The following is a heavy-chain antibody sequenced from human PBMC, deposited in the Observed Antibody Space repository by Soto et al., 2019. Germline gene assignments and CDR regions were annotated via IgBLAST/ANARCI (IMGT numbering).Heavy chain of an antibody. V-gene: IGHV4-34*01. D-gene: IGHD2-2*01. CDR1: GGSFSGYY. CDR2: INHSGST. CDR3: ARPYCSSTSCYDAFDI. Sequence: SETLSLTCAVYGGSFSGYYWSWIRQPPGKGLEWIGEINHSGSTNYNPSLKSRVTISVDTSKNQFSLKLSSVTAADTAVYYCARPYCSSTSCYDAFDIWGQGTMVTVSS. J-gene: IGHJ3*02.